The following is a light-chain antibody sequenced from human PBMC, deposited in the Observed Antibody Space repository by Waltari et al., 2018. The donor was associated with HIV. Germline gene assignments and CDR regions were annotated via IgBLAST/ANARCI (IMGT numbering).Light chain of an antibody. CDR1: SSDVGSYNL. Sequence: QSALTQPASVSGSFGQSITISCTGTSSDVGSYNLVSWYQYHPGKAPKLIIYVVNKRPSGASNRFSGSKSGNTASLTVSGLQAEDEAHYYCCSYARSGIPFGGGTKLTVL. CDR3: CSYARSGIP. V-gene: IGLV2-23*02. CDR2: VVN. J-gene: IGLJ2*01.